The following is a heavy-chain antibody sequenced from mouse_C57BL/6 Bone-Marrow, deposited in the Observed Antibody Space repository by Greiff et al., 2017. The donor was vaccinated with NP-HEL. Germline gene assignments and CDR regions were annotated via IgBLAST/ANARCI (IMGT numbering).Heavy chain of an antibody. D-gene: IGHD2-4*01. CDR1: GYTFTSYW. J-gene: IGHJ2*01. CDR2: IDPSDSYT. V-gene: IGHV1-50*01. CDR3: ARSDDYDDYFDY. Sequence: QVQLQQPGAELVKPGASVKLSCKASGYTFTSYWMQWVKQRPGQGLEWIGEIDPSDSYTNYNQKFKGKATLTVDTSSSTAYMQLSSLTSEDSAVFYCARSDDYDDYFDYWGQGTTLTVSS.